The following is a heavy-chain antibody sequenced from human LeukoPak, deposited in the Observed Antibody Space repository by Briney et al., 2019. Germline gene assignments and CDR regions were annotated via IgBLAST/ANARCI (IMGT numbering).Heavy chain of an antibody. V-gene: IGHV4-59*08. CDR3: ARRARATAGGDYFDY. J-gene: IGHJ4*02. D-gene: IGHD6-13*01. Sequence: SETLSLTCTVSGGSISSYYWTWIRRAPVKGLEWIGYIYYSGNTNYNPSLNSRVTISLDTSRSQFSLKLSSVTVADTAVYYCARRARATAGGDYFDYWGQGTLVTVSS. CDR2: IYYSGNT. CDR1: GGSISSYY.